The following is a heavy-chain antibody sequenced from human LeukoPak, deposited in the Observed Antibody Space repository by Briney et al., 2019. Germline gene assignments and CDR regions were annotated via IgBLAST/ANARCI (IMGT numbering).Heavy chain of an antibody. CDR3: ARLPTTTFFDY. Sequence: SETLSLTCAVYGGSFSDYYWSWIRQPPGKGLEYIGEINHSGSTNYNPSLKSRVTISVDTSKNQSSLKLSSVTAADTAVYYCARLPTTTFFDYWGQGTLVTVSS. J-gene: IGHJ4*02. V-gene: IGHV4-34*01. D-gene: IGHD5-12*01. CDR1: GGSFSDYY. CDR2: INHSGST.